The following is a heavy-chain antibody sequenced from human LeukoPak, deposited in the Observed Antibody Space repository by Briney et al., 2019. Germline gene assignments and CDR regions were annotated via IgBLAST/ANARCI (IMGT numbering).Heavy chain of an antibody. Sequence: GGSLRLSRVAPGFTLNNYWRSWGRQAPGRGVECVANRQQDGSKKYYVDYVKGRLTISRANANNSLFMQMNSRRAADTALYYCARGMDDTPMAPGFWGQGTLVTVYS. CDR3: ARGMDDTPMAPGF. J-gene: IGHJ4*02. V-gene: IGHV3-7*01. D-gene: IGHD3-10*01. CDR1: GFTLNNYW. CDR2: RQQDGSKK.